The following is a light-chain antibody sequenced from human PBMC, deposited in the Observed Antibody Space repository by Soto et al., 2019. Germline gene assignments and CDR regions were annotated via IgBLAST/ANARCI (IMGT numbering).Light chain of an antibody. CDR1: KIGRQN. CDR3: QVWDGSTVV. J-gene: IGLJ3*02. Sequence: SYELTQPLSVSVALGQTARITCGADKIGRQNLHWYQQKPGQAPLLIIYRDFNRPSGIPDRFSASNSGNTAALTISRAQAEDEADYYCQVWDGSTVVFGGGTQLTVL. V-gene: IGLV3-9*01. CDR2: RDF.